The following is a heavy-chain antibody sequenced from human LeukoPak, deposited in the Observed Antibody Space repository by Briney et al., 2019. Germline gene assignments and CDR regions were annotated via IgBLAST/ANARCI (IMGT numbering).Heavy chain of an antibody. CDR1: GGSISSGVYY. J-gene: IGHJ4*02. Sequence: SETLSLTCTVSGGSISSGVYYWSWIRQPPGKGLEWIGYIYHSGSTYYDPSLKSRVTISIDRSKNQISLKLSSVTAADTAVYYCARLAIFGLVTTPYWGQGTLVTVSS. CDR3: ARLAIFGLVTTPY. V-gene: IGHV4-30-2*01. CDR2: IYHSGST. D-gene: IGHD3-3*01.